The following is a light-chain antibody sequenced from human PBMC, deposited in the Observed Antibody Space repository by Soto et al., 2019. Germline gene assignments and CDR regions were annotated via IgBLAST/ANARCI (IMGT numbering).Light chain of an antibody. Sequence: EIVLTQSPGTLSLSAGERATISCRASQRISTSYLAWYQQKPGRAPRVLVYGTSTKATGIPSRFSGSGSGTDFTRTISRLEPEEFAVYYCQQYGDSPFSFGPGTKVDIK. V-gene: IGKV3-20*01. CDR1: QRISTSY. CDR3: QQYGDSPFS. CDR2: GTS. J-gene: IGKJ3*01.